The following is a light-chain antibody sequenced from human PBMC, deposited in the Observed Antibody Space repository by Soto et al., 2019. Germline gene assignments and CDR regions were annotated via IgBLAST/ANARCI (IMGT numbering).Light chain of an antibody. Sequence: DIQLTPSPSSVSASVGDRVTITCRATQALNNWVAWYQQKPGKAPHLLIYAAVSLQTGVPSRFSGSGSGTEFTLTISSLQPDDFATYYCQQYNSYSGTFGQGTKVDI. V-gene: IGKV1D-16*01. CDR3: QQYNSYSGT. CDR1: QALNNW. J-gene: IGKJ1*01. CDR2: AAV.